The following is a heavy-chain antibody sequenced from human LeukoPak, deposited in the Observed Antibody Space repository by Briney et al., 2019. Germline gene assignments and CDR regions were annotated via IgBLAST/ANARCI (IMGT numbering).Heavy chain of an antibody. Sequence: SETLSLTCTVSGGSISSYYWSWIRQPPGKGLEWIGYIYYSGSTNYNPSLKSRVTISVDTSKNQFSLKLSSVTAADTAVYYCVRASVGEVVAATDYYGMDVWGQGTTVTVSS. CDR1: GGSISSYY. CDR3: VRASVGEVVAATDYYGMDV. J-gene: IGHJ6*02. V-gene: IGHV4-59*01. D-gene: IGHD2-15*01. CDR2: IYYSGST.